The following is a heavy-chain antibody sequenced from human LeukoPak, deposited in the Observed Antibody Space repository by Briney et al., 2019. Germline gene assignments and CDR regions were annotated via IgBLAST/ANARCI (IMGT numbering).Heavy chain of an antibody. CDR3: ARDYSSGGSCYSHYFDY. J-gene: IGHJ4*02. D-gene: IGHD2-15*01. CDR1: GYTFTGYY. CDR2: INPNTGVT. V-gene: IGHV1-2*06. Sequence: GASVKVSCKASGYTFTGYYMDWVRQARGQGEEWMGRINPNTGVTNYEHKFQGRVTMTRDTSISTAYMELSRLRSDDTAVYYCARDYSSGGSCYSHYFDYWGQGTLVTVSS.